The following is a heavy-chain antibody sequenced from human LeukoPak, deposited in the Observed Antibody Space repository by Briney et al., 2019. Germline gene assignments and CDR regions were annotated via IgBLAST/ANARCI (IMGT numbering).Heavy chain of an antibody. CDR1: GGSISSYY. V-gene: IGHV4-4*07. J-gene: IGHJ4*02. D-gene: IGHD3-3*01. Sequence: SETLSLTYTVSGGSISSYYWSWIRQPAGKGLEWIGRIYTSGSTNYNPSLKSRVTMSVDTSKNQFSLKLSSVTAADTAVYYCAREGTTIFGVVMNFDYWGQGTLVTVSS. CDR3: AREGTTIFGVVMNFDY. CDR2: IYTSGST.